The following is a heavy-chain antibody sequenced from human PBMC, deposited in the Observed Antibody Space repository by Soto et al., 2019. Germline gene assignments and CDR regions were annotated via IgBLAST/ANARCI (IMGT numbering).Heavy chain of an antibody. CDR1: GFTFRSFT. Sequence: WGSLGLSCAASGFTFRSFTMNWVRQAPGKGLEWVSTISSNSAYIYYTDALRGRFTISRDNAKNSLHLQMNSLRAEDTAVYYCTRDESRDSSAGGWFDPWGPGTMVTVSS. V-gene: IGHV3-21*01. CDR2: ISSNSAYI. J-gene: IGHJ5*02. D-gene: IGHD6-13*01. CDR3: TRDESRDSSAGGWFDP.